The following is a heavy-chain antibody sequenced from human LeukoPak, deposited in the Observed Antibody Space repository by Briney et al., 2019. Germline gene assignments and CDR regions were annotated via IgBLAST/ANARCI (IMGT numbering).Heavy chain of an antibody. Sequence: GASVKVSCKASGGTFSSYAISWVRQAPGQGLEWMGGIIPIFGTANYAQKFQGRVTITADESTSTAYMELSSLSSEDTAVYYCARRMKAAAGSHYFDYWGQGTLVTVSS. V-gene: IGHV1-69*13. CDR3: ARRMKAAAGSHYFDY. J-gene: IGHJ4*02. CDR1: GGTFSSYA. CDR2: IIPIFGTA. D-gene: IGHD6-13*01.